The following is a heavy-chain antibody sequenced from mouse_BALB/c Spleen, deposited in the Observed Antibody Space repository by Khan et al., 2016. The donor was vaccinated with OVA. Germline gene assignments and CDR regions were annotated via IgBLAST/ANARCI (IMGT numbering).Heavy chain of an antibody. Sequence: EVELVESGGGVVKPGGSLKLSCSASGFTFSSFTMSWVRQTPEKRLEWVATISSGGHYPFYPDSVKGRFTLSRDSARNTLYLQMSSLRSEDTAMYYCAISLVDYYTMDYWGQGTSVTVSS. J-gene: IGHJ4*01. CDR1: GFTFSSFT. CDR2: ISSGGHYP. CDR3: AISLVDYYTMDY. D-gene: IGHD2-2*01. V-gene: IGHV5-9-3*01.